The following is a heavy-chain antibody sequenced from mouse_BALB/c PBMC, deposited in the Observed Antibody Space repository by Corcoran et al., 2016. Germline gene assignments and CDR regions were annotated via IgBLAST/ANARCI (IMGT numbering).Heavy chain of an antibody. CDR3: AREPYARDY. V-gene: IGHV9-1*02. CDR2: INNYTGEQ. J-gene: IGHJ4*01. Sequence: QIQLVQYGPELKKPGETVKISCKASGYTFTNYGMNWVKQAPGKGLKGLDWINNYTGEQKYDDYFKRRFAFSLETSTSTDYLQINNLKNEDMATYFCAREPYARDYWGQGTSVTVSS. CDR1: GYTFTNYG.